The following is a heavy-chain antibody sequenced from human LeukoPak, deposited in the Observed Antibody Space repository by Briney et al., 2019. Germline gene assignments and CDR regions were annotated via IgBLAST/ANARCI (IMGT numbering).Heavy chain of an antibody. Sequence: PPETLSLTCTVSGGSISSYYWSWIRQPPGKGLEWIGYIYCTGSTSYNPSLKSRVTISVDAPGNQSSRKWSSVPAADTAGYYGARGTLRVGPWGQGTPVT. CDR1: GGSISSYY. CDR3: ARGTLRVGP. CDR2: IYCTGST. D-gene: IGHD2/OR15-2a*01. V-gene: IGHV4-59*01. J-gene: IGHJ5*02.